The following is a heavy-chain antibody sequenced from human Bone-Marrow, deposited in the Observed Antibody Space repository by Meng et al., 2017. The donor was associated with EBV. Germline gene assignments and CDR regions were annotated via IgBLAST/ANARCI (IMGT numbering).Heavy chain of an antibody. D-gene: IGHD6-13*01. CDR3: SRGRGYSSTNFDY. CDR1: GGSFIGYY. Sequence: QEEGAGELKHAGAPSLACAVDGGSFIGYYWSWFGQPPGRGLEGFGEINHSENPNYNPSLKRRVTISVDTSKNQFSLKLSSVTAADTAVYYCSRGRGYSSTNFDYWGQGTLVTVSS. J-gene: IGHJ4*02. CDR2: INHSENP. V-gene: IGHV4-34*01.